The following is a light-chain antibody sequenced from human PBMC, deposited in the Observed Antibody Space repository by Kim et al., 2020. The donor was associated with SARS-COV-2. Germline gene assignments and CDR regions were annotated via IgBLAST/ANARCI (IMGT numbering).Light chain of an antibody. CDR1: QSINSW. CDR2: KAS. V-gene: IGKV1-5*03. Sequence: DIQMTQSPSTMSASVGDRVTITCRASQSINSWLAWYQQKPGKAPHLLIDKASTLESGVPSRFSGGGSGTEFTLTISCLQPDDFATSFCKQYSSYSFYTFGQGTNLEI. CDR3: KQYSSYSFYT. J-gene: IGKJ2*01.